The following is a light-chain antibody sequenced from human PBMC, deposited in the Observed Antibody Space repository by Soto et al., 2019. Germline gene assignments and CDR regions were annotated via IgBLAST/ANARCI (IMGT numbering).Light chain of an antibody. CDR2: SAS. CDR1: ETITDY. J-gene: IGKJ4*01. Sequence: DIPMTQSPPSLSASVGDRVTITCRASETITDYLNWYQVKPGKAPKLLIYSASLLQPGVPSRFSGSGYGTDFTLTLSGLQHEDSATYYCQRNFSPFVTFGAGTRV. CDR3: QRNFSPFVT. V-gene: IGKV1-39*01.